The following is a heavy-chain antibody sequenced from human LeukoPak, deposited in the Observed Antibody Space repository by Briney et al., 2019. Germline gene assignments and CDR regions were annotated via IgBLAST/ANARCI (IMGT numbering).Heavy chain of an antibody. CDR2: ISSSGSTI. D-gene: IGHD3-10*01. Sequence: GGSLRLSCAASGFTFSSYEMNWVRQAPGKGLEWVSYISSSGSTIYYADSVKGRSTISRDNAKNSLYLQMNSLRAEDTAVYYCARGNYYGSGSNFDYWGQGTLVTVSS. J-gene: IGHJ4*02. CDR1: GFTFSSYE. CDR3: ARGNYYGSGSNFDY. V-gene: IGHV3-48*03.